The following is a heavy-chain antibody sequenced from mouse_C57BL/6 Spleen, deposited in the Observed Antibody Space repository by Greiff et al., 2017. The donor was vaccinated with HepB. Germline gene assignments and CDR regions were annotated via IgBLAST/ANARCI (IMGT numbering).Heavy chain of an antibody. CDR3: AREGYSHFDY. Sequence: EVMLVESGGGLVKPGGSLKLSCAASGFTFSSYAMSWVRQTPEKRLEWVATISDGGSYTYYPDNVKGRFTISRDNAKNNLYLQMSHLKSEDTAMYYCAREGYSHFDYWGQGTTLTVSS. CDR1: GFTFSSYA. V-gene: IGHV5-4*01. D-gene: IGHD2-12*01. CDR2: ISDGGSYT. J-gene: IGHJ2*01.